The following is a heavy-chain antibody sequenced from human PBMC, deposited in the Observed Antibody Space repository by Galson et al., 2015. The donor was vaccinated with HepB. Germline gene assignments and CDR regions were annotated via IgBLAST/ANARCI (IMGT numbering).Heavy chain of an antibody. V-gene: IGHV3-30*04. J-gene: IGHJ4*02. D-gene: IGHD7-27*01. Sequence: SLRLSCAASGFTFSSYAMHWVRQAPGKGLEWVAVISYDGSNKYYADSVKGRFTISRDNSKNTLYLQMNSLRAEDTAVYYCARDLLEQSLNWGSDYWGQGTLVTVSS. CDR2: ISYDGSNK. CDR1: GFTFSSYA. CDR3: ARDLLEQSLNWGSDY.